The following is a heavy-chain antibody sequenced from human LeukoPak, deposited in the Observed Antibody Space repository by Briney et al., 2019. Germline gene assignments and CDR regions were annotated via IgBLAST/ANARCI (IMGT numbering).Heavy chain of an antibody. J-gene: IGHJ5*02. CDR2: IYYDGTT. V-gene: IGHV4-59*01. D-gene: IGHD2-15*01. Sequence: PSETLSLTCTVSGGSISSYYWSWIRQPPGKGLEWVVYIYYDGTTNYNPSLKSRVTMSVDTSKNQFSLKLSSVTAADTAVYYCAGGDIVVVGEFDPWGQGILVTVSS. CDR3: AGGDIVVVGEFDP. CDR1: GGSISSYY.